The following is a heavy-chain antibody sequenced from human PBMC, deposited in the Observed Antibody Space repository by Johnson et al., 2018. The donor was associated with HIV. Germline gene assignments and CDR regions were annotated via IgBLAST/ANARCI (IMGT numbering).Heavy chain of an antibody. CDR2: TGSGCTS. Sequence: MQLVVSGGGLIQRGGSLRLSCVASDFSVSKNYMSWVRQAPVKGLEWVSSVTGSGCTSYYADSVKGRFTISRDNARHSLYLQLNSLRAADTALYYCARGKGAAAGLDAFDIWGQGTMVIVSS. V-gene: IGHV3-53*01. CDR3: ARGKGAAAGLDAFDI. CDR1: DFSVSKNY. D-gene: IGHD6-13*01. J-gene: IGHJ3*02.